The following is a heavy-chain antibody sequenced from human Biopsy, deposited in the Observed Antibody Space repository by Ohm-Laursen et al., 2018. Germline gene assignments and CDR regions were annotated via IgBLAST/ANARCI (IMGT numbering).Heavy chain of an antibody. CDR2: IYNTGST. Sequence: PSETLSLTCTVSGGFISTYYWNWIRQPAGKALEWIGRIYNTGSTNYNPSLQSRVSISVDTSRNQVSLTLSSVTAADTAVYYCARDSGILNYGNFKYYHYYGMDVWGQGTKVTVSS. J-gene: IGHJ6*02. CDR1: GGFISTYY. CDR3: ARDSGILNYGNFKYYHYYGMDV. V-gene: IGHV4-4*07. D-gene: IGHD4-11*01.